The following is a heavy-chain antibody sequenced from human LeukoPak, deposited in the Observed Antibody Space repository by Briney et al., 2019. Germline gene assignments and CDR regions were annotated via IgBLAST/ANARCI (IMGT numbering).Heavy chain of an antibody. Sequence: GAAVKVSCKASGYPFDNFGLTWVRQAPGQGLEWMGWMSAYNGNTHYAQKFRGRLTMTTDTSTTTAYLELRSLKSDDTAVYYCARDRLGGDLTGESLYWGQGTLVTVSS. J-gene: IGHJ4*02. V-gene: IGHV1-18*01. CDR1: GYPFDNFG. CDR2: MSAYNGNT. D-gene: IGHD4-17*01. CDR3: ARDRLGGDLTGESLY.